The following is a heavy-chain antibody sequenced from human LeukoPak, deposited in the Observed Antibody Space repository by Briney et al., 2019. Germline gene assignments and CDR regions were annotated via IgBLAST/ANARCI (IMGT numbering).Heavy chain of an antibody. CDR3: ARISGITGTYDY. D-gene: IGHD1-20*01. J-gene: IGHJ4*02. CDR2: IYTSGST. Sequence: SETLSLTCTVSGGSISSGGYYWSWIRQPAGKGLEWIGRIYTSGSTNYNPSLKSRVTMSVDTSKNQFSLKLSSVTAADTAVYYCARISGITGTYDYWGQGTLVTVSS. V-gene: IGHV4-61*02. CDR1: GGSISSGGYY.